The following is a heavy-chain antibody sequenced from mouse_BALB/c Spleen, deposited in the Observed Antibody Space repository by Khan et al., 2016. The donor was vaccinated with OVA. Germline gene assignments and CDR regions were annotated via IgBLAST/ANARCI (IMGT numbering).Heavy chain of an antibody. Sequence: EVQLVESGGGLVKPGGSLKLSCAASGFTFSDYYMYWVRQTPERRLEWVATISDGGLFTYYPDSVKGRFTISRDNAKNILYLQMSSLKSEDTAMYWSARAYYRYDERVASWGQGTLVTVSA. CDR3: ARAYYRYDERVAS. CDR2: ISDGGLFT. J-gene: IGHJ3*01. CDR1: GFTFSDYY. V-gene: IGHV5-4*02. D-gene: IGHD2-14*01.